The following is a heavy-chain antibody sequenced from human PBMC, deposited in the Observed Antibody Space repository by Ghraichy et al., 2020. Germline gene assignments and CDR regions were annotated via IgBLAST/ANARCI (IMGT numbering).Heavy chain of an antibody. J-gene: IGHJ4*02. D-gene: IGHD2-2*01. V-gene: IGHV3-23*01. CDR2: ISGSGTGT. CDR1: GFTFSSYA. CDR3: AKKPPAAGYYFDY. Sequence: GGSLRLSYAASGFTFSSYAMSWVRQAPGKGLEWVSSISGSGTGTHYADSVKGRFTISRDNPKNTLYLQMNSLRAEDTAVYYCAKKPPAAGYYFDYWGQGTLLTVSS.